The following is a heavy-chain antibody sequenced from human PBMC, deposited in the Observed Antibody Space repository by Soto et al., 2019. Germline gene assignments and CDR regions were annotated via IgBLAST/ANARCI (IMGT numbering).Heavy chain of an antibody. CDR1: GYSFSNYW. J-gene: IGHJ5*02. V-gene: IGHV5-51*01. CDR2: INPGDSES. D-gene: IGHD1-20*01. CDR3: PRPSNNCLAA. Sequence: LKISCQASGYSFSNYWIGWVRQMPGKGLEWIAIINPGDSESRYSLSFQGQVTISADKSISTAYLQWNSLKASDTAMYYSPRPSNNCLAASGQATLDHVSS.